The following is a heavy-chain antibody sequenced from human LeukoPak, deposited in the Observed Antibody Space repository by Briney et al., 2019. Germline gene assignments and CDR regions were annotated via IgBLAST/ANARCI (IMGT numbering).Heavy chain of an antibody. CDR2: INPSGGST. Sequence: ASVKVSCKASSYTFTSYGISWVRQAPGQGLEWMGIINPSGGSTSYAQKFQGRVTMTRDTSTSTVYMELSSLRSEDTAVYYCARSDTAMVIRDYWGQGTLVTVS. V-gene: IGHV1-46*01. CDR1: SYTFTSYG. CDR3: ARSDTAMVIRDY. J-gene: IGHJ4*02. D-gene: IGHD5-18*01.